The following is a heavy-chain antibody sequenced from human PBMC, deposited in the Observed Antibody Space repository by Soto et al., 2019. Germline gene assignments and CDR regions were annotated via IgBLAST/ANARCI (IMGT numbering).Heavy chain of an antibody. V-gene: IGHV1-18*01. CDR3: VKDRDSNSWPSRDV. CDR2: ISPNSGNI. Sequence: QVHLVQSGAEVKKPGASVNVSCKTSGYTFTRNGISWVRQAPGQGLEWMGWISPNSGNIKYAQKLQGRVIMTTDTYTSTAYMELRRLRSDDTAVYYCVKDRDSNSWPSRDVWGPGTTVTVSS. CDR1: GYTFTRNG. D-gene: IGHD3-22*01. J-gene: IGHJ6*02.